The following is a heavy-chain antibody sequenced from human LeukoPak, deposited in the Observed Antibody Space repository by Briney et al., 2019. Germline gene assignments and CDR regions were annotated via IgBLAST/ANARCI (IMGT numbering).Heavy chain of an antibody. Sequence: PGGSLRLSCAASGFTFDDYAMHWVRQAPGKGLEWVSGITWNSGSIGYADSVKGRFTISRDNAKNSLYLQMNSLRAEDTALYYCAKGPFAWGYYFDYWGQGTLVTVSS. J-gene: IGHJ4*02. D-gene: IGHD3-16*01. V-gene: IGHV3-9*01. CDR3: AKGPFAWGYYFDY. CDR1: GFTFDDYA. CDR2: ITWNSGSI.